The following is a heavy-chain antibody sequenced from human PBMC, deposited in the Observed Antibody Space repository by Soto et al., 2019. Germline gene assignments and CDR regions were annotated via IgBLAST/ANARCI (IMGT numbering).Heavy chain of an antibody. CDR1: GFTFSRDA. V-gene: IGHV3-30*04. D-gene: IGHD6-13*01. Sequence: VQLVESGGGVVQPGRSLRLSCAAAGFTFSRDAMHWVRQAPGKGLEWVAVITYGGLGKFKWYAESAEGRFPISRHNSKSMLYLETNHLRPPDSAVDCCVKHGRGRWPFDSGGQGTLSPSPQ. CDR3: VKHGRGRWPFDS. CDR2: ITYGGLGKFK. J-gene: IGHJ4*02.